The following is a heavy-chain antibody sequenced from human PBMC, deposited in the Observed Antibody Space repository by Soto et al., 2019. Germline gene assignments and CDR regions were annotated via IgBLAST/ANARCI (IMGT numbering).Heavy chain of an antibody. J-gene: IGHJ6*02. V-gene: IGHV4-4*07. Sequence: SETLSLTCTVSGGSISSYYWSWIRQPAGKGLEWIGRIYTSGSTNYNPSLKSRVTMSVDTSKNQFSLKLSSVTAADTAVYYCASGAAAGADYYYYGMDVWGQGTTVTVSS. CDR3: ASGAAAGADYYYYGMDV. CDR2: IYTSGST. D-gene: IGHD6-13*01. CDR1: GGSISSYY.